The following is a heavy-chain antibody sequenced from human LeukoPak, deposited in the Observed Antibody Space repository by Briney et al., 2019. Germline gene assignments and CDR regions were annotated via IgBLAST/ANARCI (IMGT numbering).Heavy chain of an antibody. D-gene: IGHD5-24*01. Sequence: GASVKVSCKASGYTFTGYDISWVRQAPGQGLEGMGWISAYNGNTNYAQKLQGRVTMTTDTSTSTAYMELRSLRSDDTAVYYCAKVREAWDYWGQGTQVTVSS. J-gene: IGHJ4*02. CDR3: AKVREAWDY. V-gene: IGHV1-18*01. CDR2: ISAYNGNT. CDR1: GYTFTGYD.